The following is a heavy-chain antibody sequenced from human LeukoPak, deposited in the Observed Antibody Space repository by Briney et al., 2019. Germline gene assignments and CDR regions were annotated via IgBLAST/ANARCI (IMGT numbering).Heavy chain of an antibody. CDR2: ISAYNGNT. CDR1: GYTFTSYG. CDR3: ARDGGIVVVPAANNWFDP. Sequence: ASVTVSCKASGYTFTSYGISWVRQAPGQGLAWMGWISAYNGNTNYAQKLQDRVTMTTDTSTSTAYMELRSLRSDDTAVYYCARDGGIVVVPAANNWFDPWGQGSLVTVSS. D-gene: IGHD2-2*01. V-gene: IGHV1-18*01. J-gene: IGHJ5*02.